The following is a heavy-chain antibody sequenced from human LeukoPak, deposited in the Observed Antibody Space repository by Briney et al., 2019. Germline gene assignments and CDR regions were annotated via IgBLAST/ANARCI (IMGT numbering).Heavy chain of an antibody. D-gene: IGHD3-10*01. CDR1: GFTFSSYA. Sequence: GGSLRLSCAASGFTFSSYAMSWVRQAPGKGLQWVSLISASGGSANYADSVKGRFTISRDSSKNSLYLQMNSLRAEDTAVYYCARTGTLGNWFDPWGQGTLVTVSS. CDR3: ARTGTLGNWFDP. V-gene: IGHV3-23*01. J-gene: IGHJ5*02. CDR2: ISASGGSA.